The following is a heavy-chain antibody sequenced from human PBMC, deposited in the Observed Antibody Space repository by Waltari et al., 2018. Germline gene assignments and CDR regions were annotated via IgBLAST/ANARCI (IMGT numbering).Heavy chain of an antibody. D-gene: IGHD3-22*01. CDR2: IYSGGST. CDR3: VRAPLDKDYYDSSGYQAQSY. CDR1: GFTVNSNY. J-gene: IGHJ4*02. Sequence: EVQLVESGGDLIQPGGSLRLSCAASGFTVNSNYLNWVRQAPGKGLEWVSVIYSGGSTYYADSVKGRFTISRDNSKNTLYLQMNSLRAEDTAVYYCVRAPLDKDYYDSSGYQAQSYWGQGTLVTVSS. V-gene: IGHV3-53*01.